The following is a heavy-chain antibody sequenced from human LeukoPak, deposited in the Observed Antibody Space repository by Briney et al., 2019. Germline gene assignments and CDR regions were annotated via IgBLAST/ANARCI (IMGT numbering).Heavy chain of an antibody. J-gene: IGHJ4*02. Sequence: PETLSLTCTVSGGSISSYYWSWIRQPAGKGLEWIGRIYTSGSTNYNPSLKSRVTISVDTSKNQFSLRLSSVTAADTAVYYSARLASGSYGPLTPFDYWGQGTLVTVSS. V-gene: IGHV4-4*07. CDR1: GGSISSYY. CDR3: ARLASGSYGPLTPFDY. CDR2: IYTSGST. D-gene: IGHD1-26*01.